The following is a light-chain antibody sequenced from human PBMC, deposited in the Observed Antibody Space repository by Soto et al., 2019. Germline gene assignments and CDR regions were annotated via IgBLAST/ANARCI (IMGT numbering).Light chain of an antibody. CDR3: QQYNNWGLS. J-gene: IGKJ4*01. Sequence: IVMTQSPATLSVSPGEGVTLSCRASENVGTNLAWYQQQPGQAPRLLIYGSSTRATGIPATFSGSGSGTEFTLTITSLQSEESAVYYCQQYNNWGLSFCGGTKVEIK. CDR2: GSS. CDR1: ENVGTN. V-gene: IGKV3D-15*01.